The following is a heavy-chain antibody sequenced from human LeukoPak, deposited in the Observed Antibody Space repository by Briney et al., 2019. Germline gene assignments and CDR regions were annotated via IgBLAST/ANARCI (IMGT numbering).Heavy chain of an antibody. CDR1: GYTLTDYY. J-gene: IGHJ4*02. CDR3: ARSHPGTFDY. Sequence: GASVKVSCKASGYTLTDYYMHWVRQAPGQGLEWIGWINPNSGGTNCAQKSQRRVTMTRDTSISTAYMELSRLRSDATAVYYCARSHPGTFDYWGQGTLVTVSS. D-gene: IGHD1-14*01. CDR2: INPNSGGT. V-gene: IGHV1-2*02.